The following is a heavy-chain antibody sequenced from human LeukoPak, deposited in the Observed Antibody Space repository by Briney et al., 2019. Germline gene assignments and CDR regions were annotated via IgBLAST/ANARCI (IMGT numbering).Heavy chain of an antibody. D-gene: IGHD1-1*01. J-gene: IGHJ4*02. CDR3: AKDISTRVGTAHFDY. Sequence: PGGSLRLSCAASGFIFSDHYMSWVRLAPGKGLEWVSYISSGGSITHYADSVEGRFTISRDNAKNSVYMQMNSLRAEDTAVYYCAKDISTRVGTAHFDYWGQGTLVTVSS. CDR2: ISSGGSIT. V-gene: IGHV3-11*04. CDR1: GFIFSDHY.